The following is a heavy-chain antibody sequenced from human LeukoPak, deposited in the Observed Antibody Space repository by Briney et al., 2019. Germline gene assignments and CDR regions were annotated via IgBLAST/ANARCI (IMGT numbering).Heavy chain of an antibody. Sequence: GGSLRLSWAASGFTFSVAAMTWVRQAPGKGLEWVSLIGASGESTYYADSVKGRFTISRDNSKNTLSLQMNSLRVEDTAMYFCAKVIQLSTWGLGTMVTVSS. V-gene: IGHV3-23*01. CDR3: AKVIQLST. D-gene: IGHD5-24*01. CDR1: GFTFSVAA. CDR2: IGASGEST. J-gene: IGHJ3*01.